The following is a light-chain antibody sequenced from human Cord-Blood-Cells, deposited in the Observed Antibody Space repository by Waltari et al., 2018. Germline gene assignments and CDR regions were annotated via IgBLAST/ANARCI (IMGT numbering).Light chain of an antibody. CDR1: ALPKQY. CDR2: KDR. CDR3: QSADSSGTGV. Sequence: SYELTQPPSVSVSPGQTARITCSGDALPKQYAYWYQQKPGQAPVLVIYKDRERSSGIPERFSGSSSGTTVTLTISGVQAEDEADYYCQSADSSGTGVFGGGTKLTVL. J-gene: IGLJ3*02. V-gene: IGLV3-25*03.